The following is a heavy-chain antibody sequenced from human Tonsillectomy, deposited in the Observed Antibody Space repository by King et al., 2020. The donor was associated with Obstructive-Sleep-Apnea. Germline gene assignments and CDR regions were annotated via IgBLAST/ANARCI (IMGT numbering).Heavy chain of an antibody. D-gene: IGHD4-17*01. CDR1: GFTFSRYG. CDR3: AKDFDYGDYAADN. Sequence: VQLVESGGGVVQPGGSLRLSCAASGFTFSRYGIHWVRQAPGKGLEGVAFIWYDGRNRYYADSVKGRFTISRDNSKTILYLQMNSLRVEETALYYCAKDFDYGDYAADNWGQGTLVTVSS. CDR2: IWYDGRNR. V-gene: IGHV3-30*02. J-gene: IGHJ4*02.